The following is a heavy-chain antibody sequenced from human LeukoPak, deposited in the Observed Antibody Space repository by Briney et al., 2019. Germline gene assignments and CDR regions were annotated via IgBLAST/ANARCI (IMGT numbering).Heavy chain of an antibody. CDR2: IIPIFGTA. CDR3: ARGPNGLGYYDSASYYCYGMDV. Sequence: SVKVSCKASGGTFSSYAISWVRQAPGQGLEWMGGIIPIFGTANYAQKFQGRVTITADESTSTAYMELSSLRSEDTAVYYCARGPNGLGYYDSASYYCYGMDVWGQGTTVTVSS. D-gene: IGHD3-22*01. CDR1: GGTFSSYA. J-gene: IGHJ6*02. V-gene: IGHV1-69*13.